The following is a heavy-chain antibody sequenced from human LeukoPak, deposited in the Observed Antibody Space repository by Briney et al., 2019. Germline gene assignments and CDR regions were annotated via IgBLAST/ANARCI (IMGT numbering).Heavy chain of an antibody. CDR1: GFTFSSYD. CDR3: AREGNYYFDY. J-gene: IGHJ4*02. CDR2: ISYDGSNK. Sequence: GGSLRLSCAASGFTFSSYDMHWVRQAPGKGLEWVAVISYDGSNKYYADSVKGRFTISRDNSKNTLYLQMNSLRVEDTAVYFCAREGNYYFDYWGQGTLVTVSS. V-gene: IGHV3-30*03.